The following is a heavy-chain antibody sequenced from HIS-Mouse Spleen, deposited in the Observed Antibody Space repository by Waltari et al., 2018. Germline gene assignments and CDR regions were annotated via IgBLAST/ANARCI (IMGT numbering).Heavy chain of an antibody. V-gene: IGHV4-39*07. CDR1: GGSISSSSYY. Sequence: QLQLQESGPGLVKPSETLSLTCAVSGGSISSSSYYRGWIRQPPGKGLEWIGSLYYSGSTYYNPSLKSRVTISVDTSKNQFSLKLSSVTAADTAVYYCAREIPYSSSWYDWYFDLWGRGTLVTVSS. J-gene: IGHJ2*01. D-gene: IGHD6-13*01. CDR2: LYYSGST. CDR3: AREIPYSSSWYDWYFDL.